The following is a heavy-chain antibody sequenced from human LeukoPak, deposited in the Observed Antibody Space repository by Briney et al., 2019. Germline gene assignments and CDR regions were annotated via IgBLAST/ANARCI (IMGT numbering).Heavy chain of an antibody. J-gene: IGHJ4*02. Sequence: SETLSLTCAVSGYPINNAYYWVWIRQPPGKGLEWIGSLYHPDSTYYNPSRKSRVTMSVDTSRNQFSLKLSSVTAADTAVYYCARGGYYYGSGSYYTDYWGQGTLVTVSS. D-gene: IGHD3-10*01. CDR1: GYPINNAYY. CDR2: LYHPDST. CDR3: ARGGYYYGSGSYYTDY. V-gene: IGHV4-38-2*01.